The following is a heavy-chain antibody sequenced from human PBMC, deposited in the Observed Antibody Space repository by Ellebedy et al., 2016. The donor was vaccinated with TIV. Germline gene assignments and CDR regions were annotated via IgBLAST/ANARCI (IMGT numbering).Heavy chain of an antibody. CDR3: ARDMSYYDSRGFDIDY. CDR1: GYTFTGYY. Sequence: AASVKVSCKASGYTFTGYYMHWVRQAPGQGLEWMGWISGHDGNTNSAPNLQGRVTMTTDTSTTTAYMELRSLRSDDTAVYYCARDMSYYDSRGFDIDYWGQGTLVTVSS. CDR2: ISGHDGNT. V-gene: IGHV1-18*04. J-gene: IGHJ4*02. D-gene: IGHD3-22*01.